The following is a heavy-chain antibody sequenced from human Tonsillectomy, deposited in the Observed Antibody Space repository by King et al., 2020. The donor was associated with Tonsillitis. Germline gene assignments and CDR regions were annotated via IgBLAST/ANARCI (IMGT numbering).Heavy chain of an antibody. CDR3: ARVVKSGYLYYFDY. CDR2: IYYSGST. Sequence: VQLQESGPGLVKPSQTLSLTCTVSGGSISSGGYYWRWIRQHPGKGLEWIGYIYYSGSTYYNPSLKSLVTISVDTSKNQFSLKLSSVTAADTAVYYCARVVKSGYLYYFDYWGQGTLVTVSS. J-gene: IGHJ4*02. V-gene: IGHV4-31*01. D-gene: IGHD3-22*01. CDR1: GGSISSGGYY.